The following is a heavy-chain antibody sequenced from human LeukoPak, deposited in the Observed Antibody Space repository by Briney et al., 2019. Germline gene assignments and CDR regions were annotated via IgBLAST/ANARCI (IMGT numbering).Heavy chain of an antibody. CDR2: IYTSGST. CDR3: ARDTSIAAAGSYYFDY. Sequence: PSETLSLTCTVSGGSISSYYWSWIRQPAGKGLEWIGRIYTSGSTNYNPSLKSRVTMSVDTSKNQFSLKLSSVTAADTAVYYCARDTSIAAAGSYYFDYWGQGTLVTASS. J-gene: IGHJ4*02. V-gene: IGHV4-4*07. D-gene: IGHD6-13*01. CDR1: GGSISSYY.